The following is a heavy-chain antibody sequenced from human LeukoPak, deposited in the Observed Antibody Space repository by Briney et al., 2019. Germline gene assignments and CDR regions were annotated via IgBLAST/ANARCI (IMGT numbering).Heavy chain of an antibody. CDR3: AREMGDNCSGGSCYSGHRMATMWVYGY. J-gene: IGHJ4*02. D-gene: IGHD2-15*01. V-gene: IGHV3-33*01. CDR1: GFTFSSYG. Sequence: PGGSLRLSCAASGFTFSSYGMHWVRQAPGKGLEWVAVIWYDGSNKYYADSVKGRFTISRDNSKNTLYLQMNSLRAEDTAVYYCAREMGDNCSGGSCYSGHRMATMWVYGYWGQGTLVTVSS. CDR2: IWYDGSNK.